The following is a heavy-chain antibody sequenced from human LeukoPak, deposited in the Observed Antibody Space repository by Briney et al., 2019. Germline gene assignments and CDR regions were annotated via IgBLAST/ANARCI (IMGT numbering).Heavy chain of an antibody. CDR2: IYYSGST. CDR1: GGSISSSGYY. D-gene: IGHD1-26*01. V-gene: IGHV4-39*01. Sequence: SETLSLTCTVSGGSISSSGYYWGWIRQPPGKGLEWIASIYYSGSTYYNPSLKSRVTISVDTSKNQLSLKLSSLTAADTAVYYCARQEYSGSYYGLSWFDPWGQGTLVTVSS. CDR3: ARQEYSGSYYGLSWFDP. J-gene: IGHJ5*02.